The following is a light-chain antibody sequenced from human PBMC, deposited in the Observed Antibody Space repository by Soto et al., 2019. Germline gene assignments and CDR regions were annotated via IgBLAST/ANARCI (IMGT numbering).Light chain of an antibody. V-gene: IGLV2-14*01. CDR1: SNDVGGYNY. CDR3: SSYTTSNTRQIV. J-gene: IGLJ1*01. Sequence: QSVLTQPASVSGSPGQSITISCTGTSNDVGGYNYVSWYQQHPGKAPKFMIYDVSNRPSGVSNRFSGSKSGNTASLTISGLQAEDEADYYCSSYTTSNTRQIVFGTGTQLTV. CDR2: DVS.